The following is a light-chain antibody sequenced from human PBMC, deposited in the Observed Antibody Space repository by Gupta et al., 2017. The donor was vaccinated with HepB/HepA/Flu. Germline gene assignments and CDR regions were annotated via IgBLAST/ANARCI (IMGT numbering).Light chain of an antibody. V-gene: IGLV1-47*01. CDR1: ISSIAVNF. J-gene: IGLJ3*02. Sequence: QSVLTQPPSASETPGQRVTISCSGSISSIAVNFAYWYQQLPGTAPRLVIYNNNRRPSGVPDRFSGSKSGTSASLAISGLRSEDEAYYFCAAWDDSLSAWVFGGGTKLTV. CDR2: NNN. CDR3: AAWDDSLSAWV.